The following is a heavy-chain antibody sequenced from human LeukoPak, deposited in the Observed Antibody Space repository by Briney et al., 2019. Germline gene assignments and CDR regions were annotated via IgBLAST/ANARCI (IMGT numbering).Heavy chain of an antibody. CDR1: GGSISSYY. CDR2: IYYTGST. CDR3: ARDDAEGAFDY. D-gene: IGHD3-16*01. J-gene: IGHJ4*02. V-gene: IGHV4-59*01. Sequence: SETLSLTCTVSGGSISSYYWSWIRQPPGKGLEWIGYIYYTGSTNYNPSLKSRVTISVDTSKNQFSLKLSSVTAADTAVYYCARDDAEGAFDYWGQGTLVTVSS.